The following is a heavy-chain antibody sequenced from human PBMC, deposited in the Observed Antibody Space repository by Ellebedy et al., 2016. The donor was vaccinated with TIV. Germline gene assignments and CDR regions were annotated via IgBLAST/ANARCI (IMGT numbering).Heavy chain of an antibody. V-gene: IGHV4-59*06. D-gene: IGHD5-18*01. CDR2: IYYSGST. J-gene: IGHJ4*02. CDR1: GGSISSYY. Sequence: MPSETLSLTCTVSGGSISSYYWSWIRQHPGKGLEWIGYIYYSGSTYYNPSLKSRVTISVDTSKNQFSLKLSSVTAADTAVYYCARGGVINSYAAADYWGQGTLVTVSS. CDR3: ARGGVINSYAAADY.